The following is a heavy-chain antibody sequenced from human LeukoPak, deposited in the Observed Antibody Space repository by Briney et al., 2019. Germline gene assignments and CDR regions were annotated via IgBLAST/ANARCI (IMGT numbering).Heavy chain of an antibody. V-gene: IGHV3-15*01. CDR1: GFTFSNAW. Sequence: GGSLRLSCAASGFTFSNAWMSWVRQAPGKGLEWVGRIKSKTDGGTTDYAAPVKGRFTISRDDSKNTLYLQMNSLKTEDTAVYYCTTSLSEDIVVVVAEVGGYWGQGTLVTVSS. CDR3: TTSLSEDIVVVVAEVGGY. J-gene: IGHJ4*02. D-gene: IGHD2-15*01. CDR2: IKSKTDGGTT.